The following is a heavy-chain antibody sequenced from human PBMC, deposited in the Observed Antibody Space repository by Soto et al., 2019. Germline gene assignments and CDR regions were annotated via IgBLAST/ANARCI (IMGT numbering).Heavy chain of an antibody. CDR2: INSDGIRT. CDR3: ARDLGNYDRYYFDY. CDR1: GFTLSSYW. J-gene: IGHJ4*02. V-gene: IGHV3-74*01. Sequence: EVQLVESGGGLVQPGGSLRLSCAASGFTLSSYWMHWVRQVQGKGLMWVSRINSDGIRTNYADSVKGRFTISRDNAKNTLYLQMNSLRAEDTAVYYCARDLGNYDRYYFDYWGQGTLVTVSS. D-gene: IGHD1-7*01.